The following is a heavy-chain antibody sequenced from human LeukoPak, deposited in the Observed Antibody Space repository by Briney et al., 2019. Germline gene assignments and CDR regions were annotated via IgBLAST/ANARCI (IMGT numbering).Heavy chain of an antibody. CDR3: ARDSKGSSGYYFYGGYFDY. D-gene: IGHD3-22*01. V-gene: IGHV4-4*07. J-gene: IGHJ4*02. Sequence: PSETLSLTCTVSGGSISSYYWSWIRQPAGKGLEWIGRIYTSGSTNYNPSLKSRVTMSVDTSKNQFSLKLSSVTAADTAVYYCARDSKGSSGYYFYGGYFDYWGQGTLVTVSS. CDR1: GGSISSYY. CDR2: IYTSGST.